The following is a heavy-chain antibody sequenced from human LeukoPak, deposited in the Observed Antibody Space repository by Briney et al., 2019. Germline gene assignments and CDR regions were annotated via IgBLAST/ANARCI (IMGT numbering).Heavy chain of an antibody. V-gene: IGHV1-2*02. CDR1: GYTFTGYY. J-gene: IGHJ4*02. CDR3: ARVRYRLAETYIDY. CDR2: INPNSGGT. D-gene: IGHD3-16*01. Sequence: ASVKVSCKASGYTFTGYYIHWVRQAPGQGLEWMGWINPNSGGTNYAQKFQGRVTMTRDTSIRTAYMELSRLRSDDTAMYYCARVRYRLAETYIDYWGQGTLVTVSS.